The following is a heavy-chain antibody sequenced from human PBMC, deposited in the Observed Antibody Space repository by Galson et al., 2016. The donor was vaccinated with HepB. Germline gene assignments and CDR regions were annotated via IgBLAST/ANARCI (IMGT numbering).Heavy chain of an antibody. J-gene: IGHJ4*02. D-gene: IGHD3-10*01. CDR1: GYTLTNYV. CDR3: ARIYGAGRSGFDF. V-gene: IGHV1-3*01. CDR2: INAGNGNT. Sequence: SVKVSCKASGYTLTNYVLHWVRQAPGQRLEWMGWINAGNGNTKYSQKFQDRITITRDTSASTVYVEVSSLRFEDTAVYHCARIYGAGRSGFDFWGQGTLVTVSS.